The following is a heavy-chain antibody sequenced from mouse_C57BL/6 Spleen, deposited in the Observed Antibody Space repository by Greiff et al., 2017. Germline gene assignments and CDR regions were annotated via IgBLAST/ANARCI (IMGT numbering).Heavy chain of an antibody. D-gene: IGHD2-4*01. CDR1: GYTFTSYW. V-gene: IGHV1-7*01. J-gene: IGHJ4*01. Sequence: QVTLKVSGAELAKPGASVKLSCKASGYTFTSYWMHWVKQRPGQGLEWIGYINPSSGYTKYNQKFKDKATLTADKPSSTAYMQLSSLTYEDSAVYYCASHPLYDYDGGYYAMDYWGQGTSVTVSS. CDR2: INPSSGYT. CDR3: ASHPLYDYDGGYYAMDY.